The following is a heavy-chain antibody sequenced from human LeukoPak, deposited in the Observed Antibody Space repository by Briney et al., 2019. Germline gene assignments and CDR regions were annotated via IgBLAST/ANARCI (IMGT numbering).Heavy chain of an antibody. J-gene: IGHJ3*01. Sequence: PGGSLRLSCAASGFTFTNYAMSWVRQAPGKGLEWVSAIIGSGDNTYYADSVKGRFTISRDNSKNTLYLQMSNLGAADTAVYYCAKDPFYYYGSGSYFADAFDVWGQGTMVTVSS. V-gene: IGHV3-23*01. CDR3: AKDPFYYYGSGSYFADAFDV. CDR2: IIGSGDNT. CDR1: GFTFTNYA. D-gene: IGHD3-10*01.